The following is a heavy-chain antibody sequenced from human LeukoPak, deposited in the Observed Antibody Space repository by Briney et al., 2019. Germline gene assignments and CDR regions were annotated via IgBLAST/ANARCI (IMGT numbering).Heavy chain of an antibody. Sequence: ASVKVSCKASGYTFTGYYMHWVRQAPGQGLEWMGWINPNSGGTNYAQNFQGRVTMTRDTSINTAYMELSSLRSGDAAIYYCTRGGDGTRRDFDYWGQGTLVTVSS. V-gene: IGHV1-2*02. CDR2: INPNSGGT. CDR3: TRGGDGTRRDFDY. CDR1: GYTFTGYY. D-gene: IGHD5-24*01. J-gene: IGHJ4*02.